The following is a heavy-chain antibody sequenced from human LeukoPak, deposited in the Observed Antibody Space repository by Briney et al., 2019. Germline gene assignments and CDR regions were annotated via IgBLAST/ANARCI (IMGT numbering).Heavy chain of an antibody. CDR1: GYTFTGYY. CDR3: ARDLEYSSSDYYYYGMDV. CDR2: INPNSGGT. J-gene: IGHJ6*02. D-gene: IGHD6-6*01. V-gene: IGHV1-2*06. Sequence: ASVKVSCKASGYTFTGYYMHWVRQAPGQGPEWMGRINPNSGGTNYAQKFQGRVTMTRDTSISTAYMELSRLRSDDTAVYYCARDLEYSSSDYYYYGMDVWGQGTTVTVSS.